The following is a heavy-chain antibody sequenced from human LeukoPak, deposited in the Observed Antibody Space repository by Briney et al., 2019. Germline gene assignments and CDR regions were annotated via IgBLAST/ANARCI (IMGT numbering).Heavy chain of an antibody. CDR2: IIPIFGTA. D-gene: IGHD5-24*01. CDR3: ARLGEMATTFGY. Sequence: SVKVSCKASGGTFSSYAISWVRQAPGQELEWMGGIIPIFGTANYAQKFQGRVTITADKSTSTAYMELSSLRSEDTAVYYCARLGEMATTFGYWGQGTLVTVSS. V-gene: IGHV1-69*06. CDR1: GGTFSSYA. J-gene: IGHJ4*02.